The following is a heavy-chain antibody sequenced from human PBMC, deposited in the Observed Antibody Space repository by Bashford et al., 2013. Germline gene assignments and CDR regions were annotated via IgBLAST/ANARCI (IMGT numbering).Heavy chain of an antibody. CDR2: IYYSGTT. J-gene: IGHJ6*02. CDR1: GGSIRSYY. V-gene: IGHV4-59*08. D-gene: IGHD2-2*01. Sequence: SETLSLTCTVSGGSIRSYYWSWIRQPPGKGLEWIGYIYYSGTTNYNPSLKSRVTISVDTSKNQFSLKLSSVTAADTAVYYCAGIWVPAAIPHYYGMDVWGQGDHGHRLL. CDR3: AGIWVPAAIPHYYGMDV.